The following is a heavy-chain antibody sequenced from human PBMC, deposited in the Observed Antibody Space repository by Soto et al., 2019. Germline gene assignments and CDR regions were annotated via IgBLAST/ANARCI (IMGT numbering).Heavy chain of an antibody. CDR1: GFTVSSNY. D-gene: IGHD2-15*01. J-gene: IGHJ3*02. Sequence: DVQLVESGGGLVQPGGSLRLSCAASGFTVSSNYMSWVRQAPGKGLEWVSVIYSGGSTYYADSVKGRFTISRDNSKNTLYLQMNGLRAEDTAVYYCGVGIVVVVAARQNADAFDIWGQGTMVTVSS. CDR3: GVGIVVVVAARQNADAFDI. V-gene: IGHV3-66*01. CDR2: IYSGGST.